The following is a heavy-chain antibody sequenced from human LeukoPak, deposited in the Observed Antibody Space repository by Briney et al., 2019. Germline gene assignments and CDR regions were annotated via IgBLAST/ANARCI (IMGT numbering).Heavy chain of an antibody. V-gene: IGHV3-53*01. D-gene: IGHD3-22*01. Sequence: PGGSLRLSCAASGFTVSSNYMSWVRQAPGKGLEWVSVIYSGGSTYYADSVKGRFTISRDNSKNTLYLQMNSLRAEDTAVYYCARWYYDSSGYDAFDIWGQGTWSPSLQ. J-gene: IGHJ3*02. CDR3: ARWYYDSSGYDAFDI. CDR1: GFTVSSNY. CDR2: IYSGGST.